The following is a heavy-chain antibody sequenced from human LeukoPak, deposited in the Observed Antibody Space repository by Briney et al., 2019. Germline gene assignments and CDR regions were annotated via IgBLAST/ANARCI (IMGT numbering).Heavy chain of an antibody. V-gene: IGHV4-38-2*02. CDR3: PRDDSYGSYYFDY. CDR1: GYSISSCYY. J-gene: IGHJ4*02. CDR2: IFYSGST. D-gene: IGHD5-18*01. Sequence: PSETLSLTCTVSGYSISSCYYWGWIRQPPGKGLEWIGSIFYSGSTYYNPSLKSRVSISGDKSKNQFSLKLSSVTAADTAVYYCPRDDSYGSYYFDYWGQGTLVTVSS.